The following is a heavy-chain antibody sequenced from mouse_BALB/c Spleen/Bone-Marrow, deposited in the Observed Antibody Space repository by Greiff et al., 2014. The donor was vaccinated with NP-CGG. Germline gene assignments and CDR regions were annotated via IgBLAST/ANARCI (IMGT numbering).Heavy chain of an antibody. CDR3: TRFGSANDWYFDV. CDR2: IYPGNSDT. CDR1: GYSFTIYW. V-gene: IGHV1-5*01. Sequence: VQLQQSGTVLARPGASVKMSCKASGYSFTIYWMHWVKQRPGQGLEWIGAIYPGNSDTSYNQKFKGKAKLTAVTSASTAYMEXSXXXXXDSAVYYCTRFGSANDWYFDVWGAGTPVTVSS. J-gene: IGHJ1*01. D-gene: IGHD6-1*01.